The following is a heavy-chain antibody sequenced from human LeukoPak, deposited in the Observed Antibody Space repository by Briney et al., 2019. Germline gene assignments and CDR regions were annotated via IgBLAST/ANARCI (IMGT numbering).Heavy chain of an antibody. CDR2: ISGSGGST. CDR3: AKNSHDFWSGYTFDY. CDR1: GFTFSSYA. D-gene: IGHD3-3*01. Sequence: GGSLRLSCAASGFTFSSYAMSWVRQAPGKGLEWVSAISGSGGSTYYADSVKGRFTISRDNSKNTLYLQMNSLRAEDTAVYYCAKNSHDFWSGYTFDYWGQGTLVTVSS. J-gene: IGHJ4*02. V-gene: IGHV3-23*01.